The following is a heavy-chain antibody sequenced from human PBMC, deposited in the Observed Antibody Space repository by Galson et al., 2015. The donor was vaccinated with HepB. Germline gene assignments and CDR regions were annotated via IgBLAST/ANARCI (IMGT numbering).Heavy chain of an antibody. D-gene: IGHD2-8*01. CDR2: ISYDGSNK. Sequence: SLRLSCAASGFTFSSYAMHWVRQAPGKGLEWVAVISYDGSNKYYADSVKGRFTISRDNSKNTLYLQMNSLRAEDTAVYYCARDMLTSIWGVDAFDIWGQGTMVTVSS. V-gene: IGHV3-30-3*01. J-gene: IGHJ3*02. CDR3: ARDMLTSIWGVDAFDI. CDR1: GFTFSSYA.